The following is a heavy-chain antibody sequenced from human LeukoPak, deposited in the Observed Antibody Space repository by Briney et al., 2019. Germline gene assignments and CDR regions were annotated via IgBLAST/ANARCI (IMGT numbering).Heavy chain of an antibody. CDR1: GFTFGTYG. D-gene: IGHD6-13*01. V-gene: IGHV3-33*06. CDR2: IWYDGSNK. J-gene: IGHJ5*02. Sequence: GGSLRLSCAASGFTFGTYGMHWVRRAPGKGLEWVALIWYDGSNKYYADSVKGRFTISRDNSKNTLYLQMNSLRAEDTAIYYCAKDRTYSSSWPPGWFDPWGQGTLVTVSS. CDR3: AKDRTYSSSWPPGWFDP.